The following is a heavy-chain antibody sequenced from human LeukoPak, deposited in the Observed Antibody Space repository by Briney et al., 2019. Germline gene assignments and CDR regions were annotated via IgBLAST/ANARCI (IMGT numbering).Heavy chain of an antibody. D-gene: IGHD3-9*01. Sequence: SGGSLRLSCAVSGFTFSSYGMHWVRQAPGKGLEWVSVIYISGTTSYSDSMKGRFTISRDNSKNTVYLQMKSLRVEDTAVYYCARDRPHPPNFDWLLLFDLWGRGTLVTVSS. J-gene: IGHJ2*01. CDR1: GFTFSSYG. V-gene: IGHV3-53*01. CDR3: ARDRPHPPNFDWLLLFDL. CDR2: IYISGTT.